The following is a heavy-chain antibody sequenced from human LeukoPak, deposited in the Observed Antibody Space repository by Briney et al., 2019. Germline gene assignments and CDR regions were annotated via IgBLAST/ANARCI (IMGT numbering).Heavy chain of an antibody. J-gene: IGHJ4*02. D-gene: IGHD2-15*01. CDR3: ARSITPIKPVDY. V-gene: IGHV1-18*01. CDR2: ISAYNGNT. Sequence: ASVKVSCKASGYTFTSYGISWVRQAPGQGLEWMGWISAYNGNTNYAQKLQGRVTVTTDTSTSTAYMELRSLRSDDTAVYYCARSITPIKPVDYWGQGTLVTVSS. CDR1: GYTFTSYG.